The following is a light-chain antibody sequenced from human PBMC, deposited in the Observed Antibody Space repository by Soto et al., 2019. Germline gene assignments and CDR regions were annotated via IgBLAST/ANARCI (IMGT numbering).Light chain of an antibody. CDR1: SSDVGGYNY. Sequence: QSALTQPRSVSGSPGQSITISCTGTSSDVGGYNYVSWYRQHPGKAPKLMIYDVSKRPSGVPDRFSGSKSGNTASLTISGLQAEDDADYYCCSYAGSYTHYVFGTGTKHTVL. CDR3: CSYAGSYTHYV. CDR2: DVS. J-gene: IGLJ1*01. V-gene: IGLV2-11*01.